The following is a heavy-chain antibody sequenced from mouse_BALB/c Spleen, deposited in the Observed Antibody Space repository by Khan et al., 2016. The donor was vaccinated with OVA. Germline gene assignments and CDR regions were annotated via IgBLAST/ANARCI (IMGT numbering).Heavy chain of an antibody. J-gene: IGHJ4*01. Sequence: QVQLQQPGAELVKPGASVKLSCKASGYTFTSYYMYWVKQRPGQGLEWIGGINPSNGGTNFNEKFKSKATLPVDKSSSTAYMQLSSLTSEDSAVYYGTRSASYYRYDGYAMDYWGQGTSVTVSS. CDR1: GYTFTSYY. CDR3: TRSASYYRYDGYAMDY. D-gene: IGHD2-14*01. V-gene: IGHV1S81*02. CDR2: INPSNGGT.